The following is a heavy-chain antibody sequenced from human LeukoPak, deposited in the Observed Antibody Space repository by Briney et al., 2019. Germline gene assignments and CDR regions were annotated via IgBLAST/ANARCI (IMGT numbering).Heavy chain of an antibody. Sequence: PGGSLRLSCAASRFTFSSYEMNWVRQAPGKGLEWVSHSSSSGSTIYYAGSVKGRFTIARDNAKNSVYLQMNRLRAEDTAVYYCARGSLHSAYGFDYWGQGTLVTVSS. J-gene: IGHJ4*02. V-gene: IGHV3-48*03. CDR3: ARGSLHSAYGFDY. CDR1: RFTFSSYE. D-gene: IGHD5-12*01. CDR2: SSSSGSTI.